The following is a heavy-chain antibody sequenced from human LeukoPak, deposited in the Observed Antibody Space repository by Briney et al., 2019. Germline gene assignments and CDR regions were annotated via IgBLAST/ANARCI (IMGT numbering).Heavy chain of an antibody. D-gene: IGHD3-3*01. CDR2: IIPIFGTA. Sequence: SVKLSCKASGGTFSSYAISWVRQAPGQGLEWMGGIIPIFGTANYAQKFQGRVAITADESTSTAYMELSSLRSEDTAVYYCARGSFWSGYYGYYYYGMDVWGQGTTVTVSS. CDR3: ARGSFWSGYYGYYYYGMDV. V-gene: IGHV1-69*13. J-gene: IGHJ6*02. CDR1: GGTFSSYA.